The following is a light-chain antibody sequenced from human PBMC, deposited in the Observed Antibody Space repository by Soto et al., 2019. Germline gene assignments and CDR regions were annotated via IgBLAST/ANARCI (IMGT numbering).Light chain of an antibody. CDR3: QQYGSSPLT. V-gene: IGKV3-20*01. Sequence: EIVLAQSPGTLSLSPGERATLSCRPSESVSDNYLAWYQQRSGQAPRLVIYGASSRASAVPDRFSGSGSGADFTLTIRRLEPEDFAVSYCQQYGSSPLTFGGGTKVDIK. J-gene: IGKJ4*01. CDR1: ESVSDNY. CDR2: GAS.